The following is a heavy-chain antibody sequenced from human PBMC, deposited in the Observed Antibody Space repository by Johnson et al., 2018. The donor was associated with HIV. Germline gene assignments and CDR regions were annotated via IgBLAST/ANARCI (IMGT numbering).Heavy chain of an antibody. CDR2: ISYDGSNK. CDR1: GFTFSSYA. V-gene: IGHV3-30*04. D-gene: IGHD6-13*01. CDR3: ARDGHSSNPRGGFDI. J-gene: IGHJ3*02. Sequence: QVQLVESGGGVVQPGRSLRLSCAASGFTFSSYAMHLVRQAPGKGLEWVAVISYDGSNKYYTDSVKGRFTISRDNSKNTLYLQMNSLRPEDTAVYYCARDGHSSNPRGGFDIWGQGTMVTGSS.